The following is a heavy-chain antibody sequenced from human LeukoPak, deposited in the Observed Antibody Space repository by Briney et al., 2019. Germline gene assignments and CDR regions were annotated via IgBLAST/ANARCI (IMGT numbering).Heavy chain of an antibody. J-gene: IGHJ4*02. CDR3: AKGGWYPDF. CDR1: GFTFSSYW. D-gene: IGHD6-19*01. Sequence: GSLRLSCAASGFTFSSYWMSWVRQAPGKGLEWVANIKQDGSEKYYVDSVKGRFTISRDNVKNSLDLQMNSLKAEDTAVYYCAKGGWYPDFWGQGSLVTVSS. CDR2: IKQDGSEK. V-gene: IGHV3-7*01.